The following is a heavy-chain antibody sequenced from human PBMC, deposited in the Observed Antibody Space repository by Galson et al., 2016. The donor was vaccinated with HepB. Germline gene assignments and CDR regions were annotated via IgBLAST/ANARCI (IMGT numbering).Heavy chain of an antibody. CDR3: AADRALVGYQFDL. J-gene: IGHJ2*01. CDR1: GFPFTRSA. CDR2: IVVGSGDT. Sequence: SVKVSCKASGFPFTRSAVQWVRQAPGQRLEWIGWIVVGSGDTNYAQRFHERVTITRDMSTSTAYMVLSNLRSEDTAVYYCAADRALVGYQFDLWGRGTLVTVSS. D-gene: IGHD1-26*01. V-gene: IGHV1-58*01.